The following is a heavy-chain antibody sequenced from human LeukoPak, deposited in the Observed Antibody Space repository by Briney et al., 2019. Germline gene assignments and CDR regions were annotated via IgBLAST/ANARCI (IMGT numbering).Heavy chain of an antibody. CDR2: ISGMSSTI. CDR3: ARDSSDAYNPEPGY. CDR1: GFTFRSYS. Sequence: GGSLRLSCAASGFTFRSYSMNWVRQAPGKGLEWVSFISGMSSTIYYADSVKGRFTISRDNAKNSVYLQMNSLRDEDTAVYYCARDSSDAYNPEPGYWGQGTLVTVSS. D-gene: IGHD1-1*01. J-gene: IGHJ4*02. V-gene: IGHV3-48*02.